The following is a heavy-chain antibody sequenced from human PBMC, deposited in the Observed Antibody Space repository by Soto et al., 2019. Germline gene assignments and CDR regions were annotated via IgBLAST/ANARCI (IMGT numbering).Heavy chain of an antibody. Sequence: PSETLSLTCTVSGGSISSCGYYWIWIRQHPGKGLEWIGYIYYSGSTYYIPSLKSRLTIPVDTYKNQLPLKLSSVTAADTAVYYCAGPGGYSYGQFGLWGQGTLVTVSS. CDR1: GGSISSCGYY. CDR3: AGPGGYSYGQFGL. D-gene: IGHD5-18*01. V-gene: IGHV4-31*03. CDR2: IYYSGST. J-gene: IGHJ4*02.